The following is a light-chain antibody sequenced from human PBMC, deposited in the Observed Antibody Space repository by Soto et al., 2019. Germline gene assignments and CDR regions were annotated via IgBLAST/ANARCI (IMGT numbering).Light chain of an antibody. CDR3: SSYSRTISHVF. CDR1: SSDVGSSNY. J-gene: IGLJ2*01. V-gene: IGLV2-14*01. Sequence: QSALTQPASVSGSPGQSITISCTGTSSDVGSSNYVSWYQQHPDNAPKLIISEVNNRPSGVSHRFSGSKSGNMASLTISGLQPEDEAYYYCSSYSRTISHVFFGEGTKVTVL. CDR2: EVN.